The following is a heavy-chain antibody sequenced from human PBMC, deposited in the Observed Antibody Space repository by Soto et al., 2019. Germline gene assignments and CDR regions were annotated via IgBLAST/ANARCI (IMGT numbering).Heavy chain of an antibody. J-gene: IGHJ3*02. CDR3: AHLMITYGGVVADDAFDI. V-gene: IGHV2-5*02. Sequence: SGPTLVNPTQTLTLTCTFSGFSLSAATVGVAWIRQPPGKALEWLAVVYWDGDARYSPSLHTRLTITKDTSINQVVLTMTYMDPVDTATYYCAHLMITYGGVVADDAFDIWGPGTMVTVSS. CDR1: GFSLSAATVG. CDR2: VYWDGDA. D-gene: IGHD3-16*02.